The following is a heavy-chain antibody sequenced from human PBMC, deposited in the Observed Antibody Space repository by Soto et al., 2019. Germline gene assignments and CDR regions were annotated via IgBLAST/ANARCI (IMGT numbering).Heavy chain of an antibody. CDR3: ARESEDLTSNFDY. CDR2: ISSTGTTI. J-gene: IGHJ4*02. V-gene: IGHV3-11*04. Sequence: GGSLRLSCETSGFTFGDYYMSWIRQAPGRGLEWVSLISSTGTTIYYGDSMKGRFTISRDNAKNSLYLEMNSLRAEDTAVYYCARESEDLTSNFDYWGQGTLVTVSS. CDR1: GFTFGDYY.